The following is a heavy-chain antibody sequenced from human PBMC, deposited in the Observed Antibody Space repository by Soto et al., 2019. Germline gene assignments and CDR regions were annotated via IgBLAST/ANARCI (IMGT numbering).Heavy chain of an antibody. Sequence: QVQLVQSGAEVKKPGASVKVSCKASGYTFTSYGIXXXXXXXXXXLEWMGWISAYNGNTNYAQKLQGRVTMTTDTXXXTXXXXXXXXXXXXXXXXYCARPRXXSYGFDYWGQGTLVTVSS. CDR2: ISAYNGNT. CDR1: GYTFTSYG. CDR3: ARPRXXSYGFDY. J-gene: IGHJ4*02. V-gene: IGHV1-18*01. D-gene: IGHD5-18*01.